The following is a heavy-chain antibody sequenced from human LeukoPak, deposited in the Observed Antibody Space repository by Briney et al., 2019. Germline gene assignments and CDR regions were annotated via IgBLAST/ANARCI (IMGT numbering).Heavy chain of an antibody. CDR1: GFTFSNAW. J-gene: IGHJ4*02. Sequence: PGGSLRLSCAASGFTFSNAWMSWVRQAPGKGLEWVGRIKSKTDGGTTDYAAPVKGRFTISRDDSKNTLYLQMNSLKTEDTAVCYCTTDHIFPAYLPRVYWGQGTLVTVSS. V-gene: IGHV3-15*01. CDR3: TTDHIFPAYLPRVY. D-gene: IGHD2-2*01. CDR2: IKSKTDGGTT.